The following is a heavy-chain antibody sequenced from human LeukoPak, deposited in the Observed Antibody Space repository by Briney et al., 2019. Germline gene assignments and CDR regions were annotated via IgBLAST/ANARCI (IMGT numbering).Heavy chain of an antibody. CDR2: ISPNSGGT. V-gene: IGHV1-2*02. CDR1: GYTFTVYY. Sequence: ASVKVSCKASGYTFTVYYVHWVRQAPGQGLEWMGWISPNSGGTNYEQKFQGGVTMTRDSSVGTVYMELSRLRSDDTAVYYCARVIVGATGGGDYWGQGTLVTVSS. D-gene: IGHD1-26*01. CDR3: ARVIVGATGGGDY. J-gene: IGHJ4*02.